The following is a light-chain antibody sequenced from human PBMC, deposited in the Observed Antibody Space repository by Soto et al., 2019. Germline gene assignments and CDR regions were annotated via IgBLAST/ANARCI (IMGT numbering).Light chain of an antibody. CDR3: QQYNSYSEA. J-gene: IGKJ1*01. CDR2: KAS. CDR1: QTISSW. Sequence: QMSQSPSPLSASAGDGVTSTCRASQTISSWLAWYQQKPGKAPKLLIYKASTLKSGVPSRFSGSGSGTEFTLTISSLQPDDFATYYCQQYNSYSEAFGQGTTVDIK. V-gene: IGKV1-5*03.